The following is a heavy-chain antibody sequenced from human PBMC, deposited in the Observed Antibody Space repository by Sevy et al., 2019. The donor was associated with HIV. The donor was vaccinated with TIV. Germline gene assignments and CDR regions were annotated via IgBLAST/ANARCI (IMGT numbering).Heavy chain of an antibody. J-gene: IGHJ4*02. Sequence: GGSLRLSCAASGLTLTTTGMSWVRQAPGKGLEWVAGVTSDGTTYYADSVRDRFTVSRDNSKNTLYLHLNSLRVDDTAVFYCAGGDTTMITDLDYWGQGTLVTVSS. D-gene: IGHD3-16*01. CDR1: GLTLTTTG. V-gene: IGHV3-23*01. CDR3: AGGDTTMITDLDY. CDR2: VTSDGTT.